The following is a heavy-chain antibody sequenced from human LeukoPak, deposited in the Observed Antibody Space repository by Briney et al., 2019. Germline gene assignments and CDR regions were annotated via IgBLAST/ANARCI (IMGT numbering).Heavy chain of an antibody. CDR3: ARGDYYDSSGYYGQFDY. CDR2: IWYDGSNK. V-gene: IGHV3-33*01. D-gene: IGHD3-22*01. J-gene: IGHJ4*02. Sequence: TGGSLRLSCAASGFTFSSYGMHWVRQAPGKGLEWVAVIWYDGSNKYYADSVKGRFTISRDKSKNTLYLQMNSLRGEDTAVYYCARGDYYDSSGYYGQFDYWGQGTLVTVSS. CDR1: GFTFSSYG.